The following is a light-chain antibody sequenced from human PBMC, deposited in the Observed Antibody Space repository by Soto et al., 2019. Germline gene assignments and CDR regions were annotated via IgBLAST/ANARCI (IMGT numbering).Light chain of an antibody. CDR1: QSLLLGNGHNY. CDR2: MGS. J-gene: IGKJ1*01. V-gene: IGKV2-28*01. Sequence: DIVMTQSPLSLPVTPGEPASISCRSSQSLLLGNGHNYLDWYLQKPGQSPQLLICMGSDRASGVPDRFSGSGSGTDFTLKISRVEAEDVGVYYCMQSLQTPWTFGQGTKVEIK. CDR3: MQSLQTPWT.